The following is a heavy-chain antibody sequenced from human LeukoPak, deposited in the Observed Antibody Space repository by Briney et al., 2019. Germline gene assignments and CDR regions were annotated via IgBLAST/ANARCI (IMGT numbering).Heavy chain of an antibody. Sequence: HPGGSLRLSCAASEFTFSSYWMSWVRQAPGKGLEWVANIKQDGSEKYYVDSVKGRFTISRDNAKNSLYLQMTSLRAEDTAVYYCAKDGGLWVSAHWGDSWGRGTLVTVSS. D-gene: IGHD7-27*01. V-gene: IGHV3-7*03. CDR2: IKQDGSEK. CDR1: EFTFSSYW. CDR3: AKDGGLWVSAHWGDS. J-gene: IGHJ4*02.